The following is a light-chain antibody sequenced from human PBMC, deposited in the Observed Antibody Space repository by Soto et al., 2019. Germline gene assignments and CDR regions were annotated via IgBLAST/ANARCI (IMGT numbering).Light chain of an antibody. Sequence: QSVLTQSSSASASLGSSVKLTCTLSSGHVSYIVAWHQQQPGKAPRYLMKLEGTGKYNKGSGVPDRFSGSSSGADRYLTTSNLRFEDEAHYYCEPWANNIWVFGGGTQLTVL. J-gene: IGLJ3*02. CDR2: LEGTGKY. CDR3: EPWANNIWV. CDR1: SGHVSYI. V-gene: IGLV4-60*02.